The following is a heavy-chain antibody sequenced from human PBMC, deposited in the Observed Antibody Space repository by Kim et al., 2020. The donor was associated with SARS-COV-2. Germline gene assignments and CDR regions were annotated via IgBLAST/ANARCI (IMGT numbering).Heavy chain of an antibody. J-gene: IGHJ4*02. CDR1: GFTFSSYA. V-gene: IGHV3-23*01. CDR2: ISGSGGST. Sequence: GGSLRLSCAASGFTFSSYAMSWVRQAPGKGLEWVSAISGSGGSTYYADSVKGRFTISRDNSKNTLYLQMNSLRAEDTAVYYCANFEPYCSSTSCYWFGWGQGTLVTVSS. CDR3: ANFEPYCSSTSCYWFG. D-gene: IGHD2-2*01.